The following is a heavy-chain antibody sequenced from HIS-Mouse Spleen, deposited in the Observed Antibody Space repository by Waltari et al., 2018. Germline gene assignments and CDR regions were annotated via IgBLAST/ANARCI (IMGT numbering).Heavy chain of an antibody. CDR3: ARGPDSGSSLSPDY. V-gene: IGHV3-21*01. CDR1: GFTFSSYS. D-gene: IGHD1-26*01. Sequence: EVQLVESGGGLVKPGGSLRLSCAASGFTFSSYSMNWVRQAPGKGREWVSSIRSSSSYIYYADSVKGRFTISRDNAKNSLYLQMNSLRAEDTAVYYCARGPDSGSSLSPDYWGQGTLVTVSS. J-gene: IGHJ4*02. CDR2: IRSSSSYI.